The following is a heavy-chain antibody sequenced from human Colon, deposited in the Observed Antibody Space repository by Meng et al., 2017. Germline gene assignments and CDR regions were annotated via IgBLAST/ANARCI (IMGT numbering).Heavy chain of an antibody. D-gene: IGHD6-13*01. V-gene: IGHV1-18*01. CDR1: GYTFTSYG. Sequence: ASVKVSCKASGYTFTSYGISWVRQAPGQGLEWMGWISAYNGNTNYAQKLQGRVTMTTDTSTSTAYMELRSLRSDDTAVYYCARSGNPPRIAAAPSETYDHYGMDVWGQGTTVTVSS. J-gene: IGHJ6*02. CDR3: ARSGNPPRIAAAPSETYDHYGMDV. CDR2: ISAYNGNT.